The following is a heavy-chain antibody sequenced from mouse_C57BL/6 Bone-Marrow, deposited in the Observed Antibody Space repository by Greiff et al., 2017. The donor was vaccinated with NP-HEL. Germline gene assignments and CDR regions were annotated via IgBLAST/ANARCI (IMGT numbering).Heavy chain of an antibody. V-gene: IGHV5-6*01. CDR3: ARRAYSNYGGDWFAY. CDR1: GFTFSSYG. CDR2: ISSGGGYT. J-gene: IGHJ3*01. D-gene: IGHD2-5*01. Sequence: EVQRVESGGDLVKPGGSLKLSCAASGFTFSSYGMSWVRQTPDKRLEWVATISSGGGYTYYPDSVKGRFTISRDNAKNTLYLQMSSLKSEDTAMYYCARRAYSNYGGDWFAYWGQGTLVTVSA.